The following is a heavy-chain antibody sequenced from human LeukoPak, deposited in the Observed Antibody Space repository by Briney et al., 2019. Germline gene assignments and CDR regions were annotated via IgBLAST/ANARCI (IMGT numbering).Heavy chain of an antibody. CDR3: AKAGSGSYYKSRSGMDV. Sequence: GGSLSLSCSASGFTFSSYAMHWVRQAPGKGLEYVSAISSNGGSTNYADSVKDRFTISRDNSKNTLYLQMSSLRAEDTAVYYCAKAGSGSYYKSRSGMDVWGKGTTVIVSS. J-gene: IGHJ6*04. CDR2: ISSNGGST. V-gene: IGHV3-64D*06. CDR1: GFTFSSYA. D-gene: IGHD3-10*01.